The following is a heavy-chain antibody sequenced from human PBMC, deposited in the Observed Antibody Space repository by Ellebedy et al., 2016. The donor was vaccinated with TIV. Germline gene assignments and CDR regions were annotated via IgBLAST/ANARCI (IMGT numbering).Heavy chain of an antibody. CDR1: GYTFSDFY. Sequence: ASVNVSCXSSGYTFSDFYMHWVRQAPAQGLHWVGWISPNTGATFYAQKFHGRVTMTRDTSLNTAYMELSSLRSDDTAVYYCSREWQLWSSGLDSWGQGTLVTVSS. CDR3: SREWQLWSSGLDS. CDR2: ISPNTGAT. J-gene: IGHJ4*02. D-gene: IGHD5-18*01. V-gene: IGHV1-2*02.